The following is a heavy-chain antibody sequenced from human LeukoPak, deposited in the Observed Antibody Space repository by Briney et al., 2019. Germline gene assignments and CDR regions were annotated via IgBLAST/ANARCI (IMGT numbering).Heavy chain of an antibody. J-gene: IGHJ4*02. V-gene: IGHV3-66*01. Sequence: GGSLRLSCAASGFTVSSNYMSWVRQAPGKGLEWVSVIYSGGSTYYADSEKGRLTISRDNSKNTLYLQMNSLRAEDTAVYYCARVEGGSGWYGNFDYWGQGTLVTVFS. CDR1: GFTVSSNY. D-gene: IGHD6-19*01. CDR2: IYSGGST. CDR3: ARVEGGSGWYGNFDY.